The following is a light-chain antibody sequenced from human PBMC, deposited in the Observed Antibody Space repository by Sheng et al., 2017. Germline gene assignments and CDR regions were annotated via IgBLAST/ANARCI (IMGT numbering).Light chain of an antibody. Sequence: EILLTQSPGTLSLSPGDRATLSCRATQSVNTFLGWYQQKPGQPPRLLIYGASNRAAGIPARFSGRGSGTDFTLTISSLEPDDFAVYYCQQRDNWPFTFGPGTKVDIK. J-gene: IGKJ3*01. CDR1: QSVNTF. CDR3: QQRDNWPFT. V-gene: IGKV3-11*01. CDR2: GAS.